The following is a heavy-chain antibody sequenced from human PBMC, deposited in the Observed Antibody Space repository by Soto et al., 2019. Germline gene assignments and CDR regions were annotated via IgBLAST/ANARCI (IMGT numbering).Heavy chain of an antibody. Sequence: SVKVSCKASGYTFTSYGISWVRQAPGQGLEWMGGIIPIFGTANYAQKFQGRVTITADESTSTAYMELSSLRSEDTAVYYCARATYYDSSGYSLTPSGMDVWGQGTTVTVSS. D-gene: IGHD3-22*01. CDR2: IIPIFGTA. J-gene: IGHJ6*02. CDR3: ARATYYDSSGYSLTPSGMDV. CDR1: GYTFTSYG. V-gene: IGHV1-69*13.